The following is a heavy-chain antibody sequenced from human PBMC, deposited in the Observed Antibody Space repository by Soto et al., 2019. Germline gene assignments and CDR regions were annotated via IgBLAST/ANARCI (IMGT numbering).Heavy chain of an antibody. CDR1: GGSFSGYY. J-gene: IGHJ5*02. CDR2: INHRGST. Sequence: SETLSLTCVVYGGSFSGYYWSWIRQSPGKGLEWIGGINHRGSTNYNPSLESRVTISVDTSKNQFSLKLPSVTTADTAMYYCARDGFCTSTTCRVGNWFDPWGQGTLVTVSS. V-gene: IGHV4-34*01. D-gene: IGHD2-2*01. CDR3: ARDGFCTSTTCRVGNWFDP.